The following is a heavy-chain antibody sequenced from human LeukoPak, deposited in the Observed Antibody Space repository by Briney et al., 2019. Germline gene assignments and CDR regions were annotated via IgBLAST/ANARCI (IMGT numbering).Heavy chain of an antibody. CDR1: GFTFSSYS. CDR2: ISSSSSYI. V-gene: IGHV3-21*01. J-gene: IGHJ3*02. CDR3: ARAYRDAFDI. Sequence: GALRLSCAASGFTFSSYSMNWVRQAPGKGLEWVSSISSSSSYIYYADSVKGRLTISRDNAKNSLYLQMNSLRAEDTAVYYCARAYRDAFDIWGQETMVTVSS.